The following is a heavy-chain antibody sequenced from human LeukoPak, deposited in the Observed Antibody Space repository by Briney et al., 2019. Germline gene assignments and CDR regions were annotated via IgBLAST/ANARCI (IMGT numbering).Heavy chain of an antibody. J-gene: IGHJ4*02. CDR3: AKAGEVYSGYDNYSDY. D-gene: IGHD5-12*01. CDR1: GFTFSSYS. Sequence: GGSLRLSCAASGFTFSSYSMSWVRQAPGKGLEWVSGISGSGDRTYYADAVKGRFTISRDNSKNTLYLQMNSLRAEDTAVYYCAKAGEVYSGYDNYSDYWGQGTLVTVSS. CDR2: ISGSGDRT. V-gene: IGHV3-23*01.